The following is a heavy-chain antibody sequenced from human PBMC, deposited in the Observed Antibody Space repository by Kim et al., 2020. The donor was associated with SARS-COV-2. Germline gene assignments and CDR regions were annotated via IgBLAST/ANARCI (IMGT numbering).Heavy chain of an antibody. CDR1: GFTFSSYS. V-gene: IGHV3-21*01. J-gene: IGHJ3*02. Sequence: GGSLRLSCAASGFTFSSYSMNWVRQAPGKGLEWVSSISSSSSYIYYVDSVKGRFTISRDNAKNSLYLQMNSLRAEDTAVYYCARDLLLWFGEDRGAFDILGQGTMVTVSS. CDR2: ISSSSSYI. D-gene: IGHD3-10*01. CDR3: ARDLLLWFGEDRGAFDI.